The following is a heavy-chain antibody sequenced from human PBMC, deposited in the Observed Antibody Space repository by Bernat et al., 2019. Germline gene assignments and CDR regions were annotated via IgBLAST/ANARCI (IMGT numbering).Heavy chain of an antibody. D-gene: IGHD3-3*01. CDR1: GFTFSSYG. CDR3: ARDQGDTIFPLPHDY. Sequence: QVQLVESGGGVVQPGRSLRLSCAASGFTFSSYGMHWVRQAPGKGLEWVAVIWYDGSNKYYADSVKGRFTISRDNSKNTLYLQMNSLRADDTAVYYCARDQGDTIFPLPHDYWGQGTLVTVSS. V-gene: IGHV3-33*01. CDR2: IWYDGSNK. J-gene: IGHJ4*02.